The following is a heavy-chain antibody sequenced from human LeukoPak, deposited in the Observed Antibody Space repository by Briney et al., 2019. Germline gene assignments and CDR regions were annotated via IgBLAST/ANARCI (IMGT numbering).Heavy chain of an antibody. CDR3: ARHGGCSSTSCYGRYNWFDP. V-gene: IGHV4-61*02. CDR1: GGSISSGSYY. J-gene: IGHJ5*02. D-gene: IGHD2-2*01. CDR2: IYTSGST. Sequence: SQTLSLTCTVSGGSISSGSYYWSGIRQPAGKGLEWIGRIYTSGSTNYNPSLKSRVTISVDTSKNQFSLKLSSVTAADTAVYYCARHGGCSSTSCYGRYNWFDPWGQGTLVTVSS.